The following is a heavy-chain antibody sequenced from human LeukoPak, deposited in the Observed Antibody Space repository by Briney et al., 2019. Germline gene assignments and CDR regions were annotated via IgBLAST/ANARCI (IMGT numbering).Heavy chain of an antibody. CDR1: GFTFSSYT. V-gene: IGHV3-23*01. J-gene: IGHJ4*02. D-gene: IGHD2-15*01. CDR3: VTYLDRTRNCRTGSCVG. CDR2: ISGDGRRT. Sequence: GGSLRLSHSASGFTFSSYTMNWVRQAPGKGLEWVSGISGDGRRTHYADSVKGRFTISRDRSKNTLDLQMNSLRAEDTAVYYCVTYLDRTRNCRTGSCVGWGQGTLVTVSS.